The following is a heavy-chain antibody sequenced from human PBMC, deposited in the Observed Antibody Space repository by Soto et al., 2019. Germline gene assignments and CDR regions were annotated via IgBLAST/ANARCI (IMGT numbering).Heavy chain of an antibody. D-gene: IGHD3-3*01. J-gene: IGHJ5*02. CDR3: AKDNSSPWYYGFWSGSNWFDP. V-gene: IGHV3-23*01. CDR1: GFTFSSYA. CDR2: ISGSGGST. Sequence: GGSLRLSCAASGFTFSSYAMSWVRQAPGKGLEWVSAISGSGGSTYYADSVKGRFTISRDNSKNTLYLQMNSLRAEDTAVYYCAKDNSSPWYYGFWSGSNWFDPWGQGTLVTVSS.